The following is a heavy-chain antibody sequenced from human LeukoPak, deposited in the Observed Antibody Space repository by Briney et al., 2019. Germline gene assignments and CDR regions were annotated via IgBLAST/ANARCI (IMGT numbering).Heavy chain of an antibody. Sequence: GGSLRLSCAASGFTFSSYWMSWVRQAPGKGLEWVANIKQDGSEKYYMDSVKGRFTISRDNAKNSLYLQMNSLRAEDTAVYYCTRGDLVGVTGRAYQHWGQGTLATVSS. J-gene: IGHJ1*01. CDR3: TRGDLVGVTGRAYQH. CDR2: IKQDGSEK. V-gene: IGHV3-7*01. D-gene: IGHD1-26*01. CDR1: GFTFSSYW.